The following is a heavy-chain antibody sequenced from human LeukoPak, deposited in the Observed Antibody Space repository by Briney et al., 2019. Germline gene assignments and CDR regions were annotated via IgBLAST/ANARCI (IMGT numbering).Heavy chain of an antibody. CDR1: GFTFSTYW. Sequence: PGGSLRLSCAASGFTFSTYWMHWVRQAPGKGLEWVAVIWYDGSNKNCADSVKGRFTISRDNSKNTLYLQMNSLRVEDTGVYYCARDVRNGDTVTSAFDIWGQGTVVTVSS. D-gene: IGHD4-17*01. CDR2: IWYDGSNK. CDR3: ARDVRNGDTVTSAFDI. V-gene: IGHV3-33*08. J-gene: IGHJ3*02.